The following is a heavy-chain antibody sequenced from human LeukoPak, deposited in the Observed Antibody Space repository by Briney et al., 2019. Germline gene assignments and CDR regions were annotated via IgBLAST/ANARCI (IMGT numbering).Heavy chain of an antibody. Sequence: GGSLRLSCAASGFTFSSYSMNWVRQAPGKGLEWVSSISSSSSSYIYYADSVKGRFTISRDNAKNSLYLQMNSLRAEDTAVYYCACFHPSRVWFDPWGQGTLVTVSS. CDR2: ISSSSSSYI. D-gene: IGHD2-21*01. V-gene: IGHV3-21*01. J-gene: IGHJ5*02. CDR3: ACFHPSRVWFDP. CDR1: GFTFSSYS.